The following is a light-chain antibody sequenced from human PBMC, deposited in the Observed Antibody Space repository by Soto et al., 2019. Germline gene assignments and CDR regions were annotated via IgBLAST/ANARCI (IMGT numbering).Light chain of an antibody. CDR3: SSYTSSGTYV. CDR2: EVS. J-gene: IGLJ1*01. V-gene: IGLV2-14*01. CDR1: TRYVGGYGS. Sequence: QSLLAQPASGTRPPGQSITISCTGTTRYVGGYGSVSWYQQHPGKAPKLMIYEVSNRPSGVSNRFYGSKSGNKASLTISGLQAEDDADYYCSSYTSSGTYVLGTGTKVTVL.